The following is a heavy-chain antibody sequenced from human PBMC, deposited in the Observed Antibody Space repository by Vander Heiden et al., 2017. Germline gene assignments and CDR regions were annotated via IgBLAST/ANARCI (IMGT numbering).Heavy chain of an antibody. CDR2: INPGGGST. CDR1: GYSFTSNH. D-gene: IGHD2-8*02. Sequence: QEQLVQSGAEVKKPGASVKLSCKASGYSFTSNHLLWIRQAPGQGLEWMAMINPGGGSTSYAEKFRGRVSLTSDTSTSTVSMEISSLRSDDTAVYFCARAWSLTTFDIWGQGTMVTVFS. CDR3: ARAWSLTTFDI. V-gene: IGHV1-46*01. J-gene: IGHJ3*02.